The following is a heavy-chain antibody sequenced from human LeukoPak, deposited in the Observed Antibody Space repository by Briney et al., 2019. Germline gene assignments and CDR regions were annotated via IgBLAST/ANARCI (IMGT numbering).Heavy chain of an antibody. CDR1: GFTFSRYD. J-gene: IGHJ4*02. D-gene: IGHD3-9*01. V-gene: IGHV3-21*01. CDR2: ITSSSTSM. Sequence: GGSLRLSCAASGFTFSRYDMSWVRQAPGKGLEWVSSITSSSTSMYYADSVKGRFTISRDNAKNSLYLQMNSLRAEDTAVYYCARTYYDILTGYNPYFDNWGQGTLVTVSS. CDR3: ARTYYDILTGYNPYFDN.